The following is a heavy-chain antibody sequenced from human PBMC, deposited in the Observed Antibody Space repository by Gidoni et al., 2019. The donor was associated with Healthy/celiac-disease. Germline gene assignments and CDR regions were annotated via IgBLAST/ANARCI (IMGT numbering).Heavy chain of an antibody. J-gene: IGHJ4*02. D-gene: IGHD3-10*01. CDR3: AKGPLVWFGEEYYFDY. CDR1: GFTFSSYA. V-gene: IGHV3-23*01. CDR2: ISGSGGST. Sequence: EVQLLESGGGLVQPGGSLRLSCAASGFTFSSYAMSWVRQAPGKGLECVSAISGSGGSTYYADSVKGRFTISRDNSKNTLYLQMNSLRAEDTAVYYCAKGPLVWFGEEYYFDYWGQGTLVTVSS.